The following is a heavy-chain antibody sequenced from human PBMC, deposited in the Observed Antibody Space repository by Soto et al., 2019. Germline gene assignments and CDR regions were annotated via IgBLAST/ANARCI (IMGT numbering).Heavy chain of an antibody. D-gene: IGHD3-22*01. J-gene: IGHJ4*02. CDR3: ASSYSGYLDN. Sequence: SETLSLTCTVSGDSMSSGAYYWNWIRQHPGKGLEWIGYIYYSGNTYYNPSLKSRIVISVDTSKNQFSLNLGSVTAADTAIYYCASSYSGYLDNWGRGALVTVSS. V-gene: IGHV4-31*03. CDR2: IYYSGNT. CDR1: GDSMSSGAYY.